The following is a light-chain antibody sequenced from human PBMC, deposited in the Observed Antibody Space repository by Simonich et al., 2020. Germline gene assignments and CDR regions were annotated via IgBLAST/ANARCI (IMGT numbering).Light chain of an antibody. CDR3: SSYTSSSTWV. CDR1: SSDVGGYNY. Sequence: QSALTQPASVSGSPGQSITISCTGTSSDVGGYNYVSWYQQHPGKAPKLMIYDVSKRPSGVFNRFAGSKSGNTVSLTISGLQAEDEADYYCSSYTSSSTWVFGGGTKLTVL. J-gene: IGLJ3*02. CDR2: DVS. V-gene: IGLV2-14*01.